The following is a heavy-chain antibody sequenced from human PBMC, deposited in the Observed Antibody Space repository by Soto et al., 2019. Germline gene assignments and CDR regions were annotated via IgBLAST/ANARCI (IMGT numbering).Heavy chain of an antibody. V-gene: IGHV5-10-1*01. CDR2: IDPSDSYT. CDR1: GYSFTSYW. Sequence: GESLKISCKVSGYSFTSYWISWVRQMPGKGLEWMGRIDPSDSYTNYSPSFQGHVTISADKSISTAYLQWSSLKASDTAMYYCARLPYYDSSGYFAPLDYYGMDVWGQGTTVTVSS. CDR3: ARLPYYDSSGYFAPLDYYGMDV. D-gene: IGHD3-22*01. J-gene: IGHJ6*02.